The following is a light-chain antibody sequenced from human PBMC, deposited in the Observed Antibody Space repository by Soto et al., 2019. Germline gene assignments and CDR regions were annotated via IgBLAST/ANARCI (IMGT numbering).Light chain of an antibody. CDR1: QSVSSS. V-gene: IGKV3D-15*01. CDR3: QQYSNWPRT. Sequence: ELVLTQSPGTLSLSPGERATLSCRASQSVSSSLAWYQQKPGQVPRLLIYDTSKRATGIPARFSGSGSGTDFTLTISSLQSEDFAVYYCQQYSNWPRTFGQGTTVDIK. J-gene: IGKJ1*01. CDR2: DTS.